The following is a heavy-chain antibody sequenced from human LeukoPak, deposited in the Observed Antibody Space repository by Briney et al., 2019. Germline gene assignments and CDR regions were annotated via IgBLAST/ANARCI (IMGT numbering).Heavy chain of an antibody. J-gene: IGHJ3*02. Sequence: GGSLRLSCAASGFTFSSYTMNWVRQAPGKGLEWVSSISSSSSYIYYADSVKGRFTISRDNAKNSLYLQMNSLRAEDTAVYYCAIDIYDILTGYYKWAFDIWGQGAMVAVSS. CDR1: GFTFSSYT. CDR3: AIDIYDILTGYYKWAFDI. CDR2: ISSSSSYI. D-gene: IGHD3-9*01. V-gene: IGHV3-21*06.